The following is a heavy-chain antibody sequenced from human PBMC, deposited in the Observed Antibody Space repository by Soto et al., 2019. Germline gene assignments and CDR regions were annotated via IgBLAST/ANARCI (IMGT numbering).Heavy chain of an antibody. Sequence: PSETLSLTCAVYGGTFSGYYWSWIRQPPGKGLEWIGEINHSGSTNYNPSLKRRVTISVDTSKNQFSLKLSSVTAADTAVYYCARGPSCIASRDDRLEY. D-gene: IGHD6-13*01. J-gene: IGHJ1*01. CDR2: INHSGST. CDR3: ARGPSCIASRDDRLEY. CDR1: GGTFSGYY. V-gene: IGHV4-34*01.